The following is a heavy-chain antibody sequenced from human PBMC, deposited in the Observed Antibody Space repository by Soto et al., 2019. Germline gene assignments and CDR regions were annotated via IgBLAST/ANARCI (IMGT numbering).Heavy chain of an antibody. CDR2: IYYSGST. Sequence: ETLSLTSTVSGGAISSSSYFCGWIRPPPGKGLEWIGSIYYSGSTYYNPTLKSGVTVSVDTSKNQFSLNLSSVSAADTAVYYRASHVGSSWPPELAWGQGTLVTVSS. CDR3: ASHVGSSWPPELA. J-gene: IGHJ5*02. D-gene: IGHD6-13*01. V-gene: IGHV4-39*01. CDR1: GGAISSSSYF.